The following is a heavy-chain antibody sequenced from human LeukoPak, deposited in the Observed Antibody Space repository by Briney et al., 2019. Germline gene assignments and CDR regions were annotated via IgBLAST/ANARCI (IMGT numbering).Heavy chain of an antibody. V-gene: IGHV3-30*03. J-gene: IGHJ4*02. CDR3: ARGDYGLYFFDS. D-gene: IGHD4-17*01. CDR2: ISYDGSNK. Sequence: GGSLRLSCAATGFTFSSFSMHWVRQAPGKGLEWVAVISYDGSNKYYADSVKGRFTISRDNSKNTLYLQMNSLRTEDTAVYYCARGDYGLYFFDSWGRGTLVTVSS. CDR1: GFTFSSFS.